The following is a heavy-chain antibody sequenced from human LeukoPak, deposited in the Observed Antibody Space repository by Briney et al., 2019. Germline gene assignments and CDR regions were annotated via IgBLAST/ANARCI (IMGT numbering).Heavy chain of an antibody. V-gene: IGHV3-7*01. Sequence: PGRSLRLSCVAAGFTFSGSWMSWVSQAPGKALEWVANIKQDGSDKYYVDSVKGRFTISRNNAKSSLYLQVDSVRADDTAVYYCTRGRAAFAYWGQGTLVTVSS. CDR2: IKQDGSDK. CDR3: TRGRAAFAY. CDR1: GFTFSGSW. J-gene: IGHJ4*02.